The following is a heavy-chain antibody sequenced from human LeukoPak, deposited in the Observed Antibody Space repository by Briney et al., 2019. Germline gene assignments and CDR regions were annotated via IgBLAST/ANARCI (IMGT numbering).Heavy chain of an antibody. CDR3: ARAAGSGSYYYYYYGMDV. V-gene: IGHV3-13*01. D-gene: IGHD3-10*01. J-gene: IGHJ6*02. CDR2: IGTAGDT. CDR1: GFTFSSYD. Sequence: GGSLRLSCAASGFTFSSYDMHWVRQATGEGLEWVSAIGTAGDTYYPGSVKGRFTISRENAKNSLYLQMNSLRAGDTAVYYCARAAGSGSYYYYYYGMDVWGQGTTVTVSS.